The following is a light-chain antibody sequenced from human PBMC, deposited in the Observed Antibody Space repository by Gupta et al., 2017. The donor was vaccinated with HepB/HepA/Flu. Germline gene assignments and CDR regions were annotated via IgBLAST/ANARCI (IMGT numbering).Light chain of an antibody. V-gene: IGLV2-14*03. CDR3: SSYTATNIPYV. J-gene: IGLJ1*01. Sequence: SAMPQPASVSGSPGQSITISCGRTASDIGAYNYVSWYQHHPGKAPKLIVYDVTKRPSGVSYRFSGSKFGSMAYLSISGLQAEDEADYYCSSYTATNIPYVFGTGTTVTVL. CDR2: DVT. CDR1: ASDIGAYNY.